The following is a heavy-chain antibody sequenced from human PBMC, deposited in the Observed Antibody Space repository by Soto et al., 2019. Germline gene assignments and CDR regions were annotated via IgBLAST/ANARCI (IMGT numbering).Heavy chain of an antibody. CDR2: TYPGDSHT. CDR3: VTSSLRTFDY. J-gene: IGHJ4*02. CDR1: GYNYPSCF. V-gene: IGHV5-51*01. Sequence: GEALNISCEGSGYNYPSCFIAWVRQTPGQGLEWMGITYPGDSHTTYSPSFQGLVTISADKSINTAYLQWRSLKASDTAMYFCVTSSLRTFDYWGQGTLVTVSS.